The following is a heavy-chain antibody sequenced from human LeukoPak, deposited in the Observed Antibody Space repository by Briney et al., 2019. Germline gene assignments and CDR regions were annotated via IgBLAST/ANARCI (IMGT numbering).Heavy chain of an antibody. CDR2: INPNSGVT. D-gene: IGHD2-2*01. CDR1: GYTFTGYY. CDR3: ARGPTRSSTSCYPGDY. V-gene: IGHV1-2*02. Sequence: ASVKVSCKASGYTFTGYYMHWVRQAPGQGLEWMGWINPNSGVTNYAQKFQGSRGRVTMTRDTSISTAYMELSRLRSDDTAVYYCARGPTRSSTSCYPGDYWGQGTLVTVSS. J-gene: IGHJ4*02.